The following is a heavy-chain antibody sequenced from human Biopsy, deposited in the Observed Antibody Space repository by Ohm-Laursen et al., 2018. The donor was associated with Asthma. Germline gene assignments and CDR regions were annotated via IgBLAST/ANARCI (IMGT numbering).Heavy chain of an antibody. CDR1: GGSFTHYF. CDR2: INYRGDT. V-gene: IGHV4-34*01. D-gene: IGHD6-19*01. CDR3: VRGEEVAGTYFKD. Sequence: SETLSLTCAISGGSFTHYFWMGIRQPPGKGLEWIGEINYRGDTNYNPSLESRVSISVDTSTYHFSLRLNSVTAADTAVYYCVRGEEVAGTYFKDWDQGTLVTVSS. J-gene: IGHJ1*01.